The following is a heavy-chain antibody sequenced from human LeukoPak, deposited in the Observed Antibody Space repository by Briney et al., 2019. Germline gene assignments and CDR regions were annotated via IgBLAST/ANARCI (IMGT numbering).Heavy chain of an antibody. V-gene: IGHV5-51*01. CDR1: GYSFTSYW. D-gene: IGHD4/OR15-4a*01. J-gene: IGHJ6*03. CDR3: ARHRYGDYYYYYYMDV. Sequence: GESLKISCKGSGYSFTSYWIGWVRQIPGKGLEWMGIIYPGDSHTRYSPSFQGQITISADKSISTAYLQWSSLKASDTAIYYCARHRYGDYYYYYYMDVWGKGTTVTVSS. CDR2: IYPGDSHT.